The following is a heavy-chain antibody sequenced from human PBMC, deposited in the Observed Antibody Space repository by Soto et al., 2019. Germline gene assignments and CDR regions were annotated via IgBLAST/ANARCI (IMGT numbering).Heavy chain of an antibody. CDR3: TGDWEITVSTWSFGGF. V-gene: IGHV1-69*04. D-gene: IGHD3-10*01. CDR1: GGTFSPYT. CDR2: IIPFHGVT. J-gene: IGHJ4*02. Sequence: SVKVSCKASGGTFSPYTINWVRQAPGQGLEWMGRIIPFHGVTNYAQKFQARVTITADKSTSTAYMKMSGLRFEDTAMYYCTGDWEITVSTWSFGGFWGRGTLVTVSS.